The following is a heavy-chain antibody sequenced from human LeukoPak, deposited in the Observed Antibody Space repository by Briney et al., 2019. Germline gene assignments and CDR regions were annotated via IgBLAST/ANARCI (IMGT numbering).Heavy chain of an antibody. D-gene: IGHD2-2*02. CDR3: ARDRCSSTNCYNNGFDP. CDR2: ISAYNGNT. V-gene: IGHV1-18*01. Sequence: ASVKVSCKASGYTFTDYGISWVRQAPGQGLEWMGWISAYNGNTNYAQKLQGRVTMTTDTSTSTAYMELRSLRSDDTAVYYCARDRCSSTNCYNNGFDPWGQGTLVTVSS. CDR1: GYTFTDYG. J-gene: IGHJ5*02.